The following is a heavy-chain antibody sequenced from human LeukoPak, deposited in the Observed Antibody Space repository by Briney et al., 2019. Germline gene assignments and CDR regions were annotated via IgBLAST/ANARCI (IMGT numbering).Heavy chain of an antibody. D-gene: IGHD1-26*01. V-gene: IGHV3-23*01. Sequence: PGGSLRLSCAASGFTFSDNAMSWVRQAPGKGLEWVSATSTSGGSAYYADSVKGRFTISRDNSKNTLYLQMDSLGADDTAVYYCARYSGSYYYPPAWDLWGQGTLVTVSS. CDR3: ARYSGSYYYPPAWDL. CDR2: TSTSGGSA. CDR1: GFTFSDNA. J-gene: IGHJ4*02.